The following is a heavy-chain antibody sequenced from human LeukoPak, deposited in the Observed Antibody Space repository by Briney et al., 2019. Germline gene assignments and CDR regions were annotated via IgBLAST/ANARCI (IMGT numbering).Heavy chain of an antibody. Sequence: GGSLRLSCAASGFTFSTYWMTWVRQAPGKGLEWVANLKSDGSEEYYVDSVKGRFTISRDNAKSSLYLPMNGLRFEDTAVYYCARDYRSSSGRSIDYWGQGTLVSVSS. V-gene: IGHV3-7*01. CDR3: ARDYRSSSGRSIDY. J-gene: IGHJ4*02. D-gene: IGHD6-6*01. CDR1: GFTFSTYW. CDR2: LKSDGSEE.